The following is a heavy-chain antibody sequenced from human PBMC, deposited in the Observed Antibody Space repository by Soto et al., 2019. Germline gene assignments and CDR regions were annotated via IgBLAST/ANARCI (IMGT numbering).Heavy chain of an antibody. CDR2: ITTKSNGGTP. CDR3: ATVRHRGNYFLDY. J-gene: IGHJ4*02. V-gene: IGHV3-15*02. CDR1: GFTFSNTW. D-gene: IGHD1-26*01. Sequence: EVQLVESGGALVKPGGSLTLSCAASGFTFSNTWMAWVRQAPGKGLEWVGRITTKSNGGTPDYAAPVEGRFALSRDDSKDMLYLQMSSLKTEDTAVYYCATVRHRGNYFLDYWGQGTLVTVSS.